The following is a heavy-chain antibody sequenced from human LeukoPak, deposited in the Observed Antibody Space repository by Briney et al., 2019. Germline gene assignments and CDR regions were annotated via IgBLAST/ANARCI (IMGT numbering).Heavy chain of an antibody. CDR2: IKQDGRDT. CDR1: GFTLNTHW. J-gene: IGHJ4*02. V-gene: IGHV3-7*03. Sequence: PGGSLRLSRAASGFTLNTHWLRWVRPAPAKGREWVANIKQDGRDTYYVDSVKGGFTISRDNAKNSLNLQMNSLRAEDTDMYYCATSEGYWGQGTLVTVSS. CDR3: ATSEGY.